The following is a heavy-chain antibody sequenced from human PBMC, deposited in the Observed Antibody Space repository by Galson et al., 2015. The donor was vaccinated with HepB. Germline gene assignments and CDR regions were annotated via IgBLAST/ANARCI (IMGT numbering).Heavy chain of an antibody. Sequence: SLRLSCAASGFTFSSFTMNWVRQAPGKGLEWVSSISNSGTYIYYADSLKGRFTISRDNAKNSLYLQINSLRVEDTAVYYCARSLGYSSNWFDPWGQGTLVTVSS. V-gene: IGHV3-21*01. CDR3: ARSLGYSSNWFDP. D-gene: IGHD2-15*01. CDR1: GFTFSSFT. CDR2: ISNSGTYI. J-gene: IGHJ5*02.